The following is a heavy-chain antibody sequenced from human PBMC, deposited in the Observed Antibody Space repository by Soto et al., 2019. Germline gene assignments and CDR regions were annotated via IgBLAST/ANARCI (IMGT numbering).Heavy chain of an antibody. V-gene: IGHV4-31*03. Sequence: QVQLQESGPGLVKPSQTLSLTCTVSGGSISSGGYYWSWIRQHPGKGLEWIGYIYYSGSTYYNPSLKSRVTISVDTSKNQFALKLSSVTAADTAVYYCATIPRTDTHYYGMDVWGQGTTVTVSS. J-gene: IGHJ6*02. CDR1: GGSISSGGYY. CDR2: IYYSGST. D-gene: IGHD5-18*01. CDR3: ATIPRTDTHYYGMDV.